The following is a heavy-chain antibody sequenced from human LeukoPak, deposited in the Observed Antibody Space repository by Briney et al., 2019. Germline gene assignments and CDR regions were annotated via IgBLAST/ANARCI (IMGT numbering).Heavy chain of an antibody. CDR2: ISSNGGSI. CDR1: GFTFSSYA. Sequence: PGGSLRLSCAASGFTFSSYAMHWVRQAPGKGLEYVSAISSNGGSIYHANSVKGRFTISRDNSKNTLYLQMGSLRAEDTAVYYCAKGPDGDYVTGYFDYWGQGTLVTVSS. D-gene: IGHD4-17*01. CDR3: AKGPDGDYVTGYFDY. J-gene: IGHJ4*02. V-gene: IGHV3-64*01.